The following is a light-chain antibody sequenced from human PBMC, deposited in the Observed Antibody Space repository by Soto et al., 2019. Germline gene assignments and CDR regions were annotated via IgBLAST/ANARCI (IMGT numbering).Light chain of an antibody. J-gene: IGKJ2*01. CDR2: KAS. CDR1: QSISTW. Sequence: DIQMTQSPSTLSASVGDRVTITCRASQSISTWLAWYQQKPGKAPKLQIYKASSLESGVPSRFSGSGSGTECTLTISSLQPDDFATYYCQQYNSYPMYTFGQGTKLEIK. CDR3: QQYNSYPMYT. V-gene: IGKV1-5*03.